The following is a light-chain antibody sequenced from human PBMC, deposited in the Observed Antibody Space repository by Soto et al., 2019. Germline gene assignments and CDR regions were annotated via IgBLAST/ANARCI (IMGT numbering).Light chain of an antibody. J-gene: IGLJ1*01. CDR3: SSYTTSNTRQIV. CDR2: DVS. Sequence: QSALTQPASVSGSPGQSITISCTGTSSDVGGYNYVSWYQHHPGKAPKLLIYDVSNRPSGISNRFSGSKSDNTVSLTISGLQPADEADYYCSSYTTSNTRQIVFGTGTKLTVL. V-gene: IGLV2-14*03. CDR1: SSDVGGYNY.